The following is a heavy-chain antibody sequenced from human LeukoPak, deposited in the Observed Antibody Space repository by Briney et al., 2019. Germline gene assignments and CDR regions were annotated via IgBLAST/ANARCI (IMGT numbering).Heavy chain of an antibody. CDR2: IYYSGST. CDR3: ARVYCSSTSCYIGYFDY. Sequence: KPSETLSLTCTVSGGSISSYYWSWIRQPPGKGLEWIGYIYYSGSTNYIPSLKSRVTISVDTSKNQFSLKLSSVTAADTAVYYCARVYCSSTSCYIGYFDYWGQGTLVTVSS. CDR1: GGSISSYY. V-gene: IGHV4-59*01. D-gene: IGHD2-2*02. J-gene: IGHJ4*02.